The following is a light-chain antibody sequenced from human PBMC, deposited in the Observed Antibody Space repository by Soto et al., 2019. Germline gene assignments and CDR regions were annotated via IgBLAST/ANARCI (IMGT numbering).Light chain of an antibody. J-gene: IGKJ4*02. Sequence: DIQLTHSPSSLSASVVHSLTITCRARQISSSYLDWYQQKPGKAPKLLIYAASSLQTGVPSRFSGSGSGTDFTLTISSLQPEDFATYYCQQCYSTPRTFGGGTKVDIK. CDR2: AAS. V-gene: IGKV1-39*01. CDR1: QISSSY. CDR3: QQCYSTPRT.